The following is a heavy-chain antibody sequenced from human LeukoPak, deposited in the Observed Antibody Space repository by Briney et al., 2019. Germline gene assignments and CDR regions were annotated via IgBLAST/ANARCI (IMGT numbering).Heavy chain of an antibody. CDR1: GYTFTSYD. V-gene: IGHV1-8*01. J-gene: IGHJ4*02. D-gene: IGHD4-23*01. Sequence: ASVKVSCKASGYTFTSYDINWVRQATGQGLEWMGWMNPNSGNTGYAQKFQGRVTMTRNTSISTAYMELSSLRSEDTAVYYCAREWGRHDYGGKGYDYWGQGTLVTVSS. CDR3: AREWGRHDYGGKGYDY. CDR2: MNPNSGNT.